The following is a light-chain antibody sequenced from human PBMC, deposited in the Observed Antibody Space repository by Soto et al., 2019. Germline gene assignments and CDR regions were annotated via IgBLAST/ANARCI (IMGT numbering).Light chain of an antibody. Sequence: DVQMTQSPSSLSASVVDTVTITCGASRGITTYLNWYQHKPGKATELLIFAASSLQTGVPSRFIGSGSGTDVTLTISSLQPEDVTTYYCQQSDSTPSTVGQGTKLEIK. CDR1: RGITTY. V-gene: IGKV1-39*01. J-gene: IGKJ2*01. CDR2: AAS. CDR3: QQSDSTPST.